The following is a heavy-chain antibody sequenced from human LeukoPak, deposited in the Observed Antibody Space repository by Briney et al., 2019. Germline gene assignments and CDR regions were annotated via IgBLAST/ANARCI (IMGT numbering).Heavy chain of an antibody. CDR2: ISYDGSNK. CDR1: GFTFSSYG. CDR3: AKEKYYYDSSGYCIYFDY. D-gene: IGHD3-22*01. J-gene: IGHJ4*02. V-gene: IGHV3-30*18. Sequence: GGSLRLSCAASGFTFSSYGMHWVRPAPGKGLEWVAVISYDGSNKDYADSVKGRFTISRDNSKNTLYLQMNSLRAEDTAVYYCAKEKYYYDSSGYCIYFDYWGQGTLVTVSS.